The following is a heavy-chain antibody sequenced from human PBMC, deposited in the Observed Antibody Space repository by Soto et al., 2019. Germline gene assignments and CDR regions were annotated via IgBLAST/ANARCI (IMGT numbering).Heavy chain of an antibody. D-gene: IGHD2-8*01. CDR2: ISFDGNKE. CDR3: TRADIAVGVF. Sequence: QVQLVESGGGVVQSGRSLRLSCAASGFTFSKFGLHWVRQAPGKGLEWVSLISFDGNKEDYADSVRGRFTISRDNSKNTMYLQMNSLRPEDTAVYYCTRADIAVGVFWGQGTRVSVSS. CDR1: GFTFSKFG. V-gene: IGHV3-30-3*01. J-gene: IGHJ4*02.